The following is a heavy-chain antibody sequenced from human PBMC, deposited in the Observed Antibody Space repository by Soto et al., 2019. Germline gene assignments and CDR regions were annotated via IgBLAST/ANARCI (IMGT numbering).Heavy chain of an antibody. D-gene: IGHD3-10*01. CDR1: GFTISNYG. CDR2: GSYDGSKK. CDR3: AKPAGYYGSGNFPFDY. J-gene: IGHJ4*02. Sequence: LRLSCAASGFTISNYGMHWVRQAPGKGLEWVAIGSYDGSKKYYADSVKGRFTISRDNSKNTLYLQMNSLRAEDTAVYYCAKPAGYYGSGNFPFDYWGQGTLVTVSS. V-gene: IGHV3-30*18.